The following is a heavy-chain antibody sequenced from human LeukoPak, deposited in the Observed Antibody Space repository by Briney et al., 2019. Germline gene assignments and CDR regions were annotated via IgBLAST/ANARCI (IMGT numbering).Heavy chain of an antibody. D-gene: IGHD5-18*01. Sequence: GGSLRLSCAASGFTLSTYSMNWVRQPPGNGLEWVSYISSTSRNIYYADSVKGRFTISRDNAKNSLYLQMNSLRADDTAVYYCARVGYTYGYYDYWGQGILVTVSS. CDR2: ISSTSRNI. CDR1: GFTLSTYS. V-gene: IGHV3-48*01. CDR3: ARVGYTYGYYDY. J-gene: IGHJ4*02.